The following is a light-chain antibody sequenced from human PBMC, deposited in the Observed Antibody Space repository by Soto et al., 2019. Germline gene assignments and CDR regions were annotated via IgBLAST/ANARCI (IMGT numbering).Light chain of an antibody. CDR3: QHYGSSFT. V-gene: IGKV3-20*01. CDR1: QSVSSSY. J-gene: IGKJ3*01. Sequence: EIVLTQSPGTLSLSPGEGATLSCRASQSVSSSYLAWYQQKPGQAPRLLIYGASSRATGIPDRFSGSGSGTDFTLTISRLEPEDFAVYYCQHYGSSFTFGPGTKVDIK. CDR2: GAS.